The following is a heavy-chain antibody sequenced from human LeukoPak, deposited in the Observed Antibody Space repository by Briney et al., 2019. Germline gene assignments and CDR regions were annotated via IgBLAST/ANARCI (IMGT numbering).Heavy chain of an antibody. D-gene: IGHD2-15*01. J-gene: IGHJ5*02. CDR1: GYTFTSYD. V-gene: IGHV1-8*01. CDR3: ASAYCSGGSCYSEDWFDP. Sequence: ASVKVSCKASGYTFTSYDINWVRQATGQGLEWMGWMNPNSGNTGYAQKFQGRVTMTRNTSISTAYMELSSLRSEDTAVYYCASAYCSGGSCYSEDWFDPWGQGTLVTVSS. CDR2: MNPNSGNT.